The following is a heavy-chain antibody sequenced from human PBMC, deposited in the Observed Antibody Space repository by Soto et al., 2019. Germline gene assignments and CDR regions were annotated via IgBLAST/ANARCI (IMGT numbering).Heavy chain of an antibody. V-gene: IGHV3-74*01. CDR3: ARGGRITIFGVVITHNWCDP. CDR2: INSDGSST. D-gene: IGHD3-3*01. Sequence: EVQLVESGGGLVQPGGSLRLSCAASGFTFSSYWMHWVRQAPGKGLVWVSRINSDGSSTSYADSVKGRFTISRYNAKNTLYMQMNSLRGEDTAVYYCARGGRITIFGVVITHNWCDPWGQGTLVTVSS. CDR1: GFTFSSYW. J-gene: IGHJ5*02.